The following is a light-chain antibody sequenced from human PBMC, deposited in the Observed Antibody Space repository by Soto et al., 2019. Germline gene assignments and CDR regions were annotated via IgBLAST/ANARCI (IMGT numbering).Light chain of an antibody. J-gene: IGLJ1*01. CDR1: SSNIGSNY. Sequence: QSVLTQPPSASGTPGQRVTNSCSGSSSNIGSNYVYWYQQLPGTAPKLLIYRNNQRPSGVPDRFSGSKSGTSASLAISGLRSEDEADYYCAAWDDSLSGDVFGTGTKLTVL. CDR2: RNN. CDR3: AAWDDSLSGDV. V-gene: IGLV1-47*01.